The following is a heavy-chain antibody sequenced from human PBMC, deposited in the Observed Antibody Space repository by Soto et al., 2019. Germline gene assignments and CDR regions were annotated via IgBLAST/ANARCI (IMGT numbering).Heavy chain of an antibody. Sequence: GGSLRLSCVASGFPFSSYAMSWVRQTPGKGLEWVSGISGSGGRTYYADSVKGRFTISRDNSNNTLSLQMHILRVEDTAVYFCEKGGYYSLLDIWGQGTMVTVSS. J-gene: IGHJ3*02. V-gene: IGHV3-23*01. CDR1: GFPFSSYA. CDR2: ISGSGGRT. D-gene: IGHD3-16*01. CDR3: EKGGYYSLLDI.